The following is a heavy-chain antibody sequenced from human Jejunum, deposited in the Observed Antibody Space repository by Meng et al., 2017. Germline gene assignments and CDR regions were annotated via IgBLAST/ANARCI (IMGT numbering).Heavy chain of an antibody. Sequence: ASVKVSCKASGYTFSNYLIHWVRQAPGQGLEWVGLIDPSGGSTTYAQKFQGRVTMTRDTSTSTVYMELSSLTSDDTAVFYCAREKLGTAPDSWGQGTLVTVSS. CDR3: AREKLGTAPDS. CDR1: GYTFSNYL. D-gene: IGHD5-18*01. CDR2: IDPSGGST. J-gene: IGHJ4*02. V-gene: IGHV1-46*01.